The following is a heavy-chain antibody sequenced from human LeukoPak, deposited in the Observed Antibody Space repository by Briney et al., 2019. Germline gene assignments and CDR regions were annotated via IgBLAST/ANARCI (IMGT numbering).Heavy chain of an antibody. V-gene: IGHV1-69*01. CDR3: ARDHGNWKGPYYYYYGMDV. Sequence: GSSVKVSCKASGGTFSSYAISWVRQAPGQGLEWMGGIIPIFGTANYAQKFQGRVTITADESTSTAYMELSSLRSEDTAVYYCARDHGNWKGPYYYYYGMDVWGQGTTVTVSS. J-gene: IGHJ6*02. CDR2: IIPIFGTA. CDR1: GGTFSSYA. D-gene: IGHD1-20*01.